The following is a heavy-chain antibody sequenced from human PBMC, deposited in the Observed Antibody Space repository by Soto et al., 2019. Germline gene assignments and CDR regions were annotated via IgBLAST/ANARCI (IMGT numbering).Heavy chain of an antibody. V-gene: IGHV3-53*01. CDR2: IYSGGGT. Sequence: GGSLRLSCAASGFTVGSKYMSWVRQAPGKGLEWVSVIYSGGGTYYADSVRGRFTISRDSSKNTLYLQMNSLRAEDTAVYYCASCDLDDFDIWGQGTMVTVSS. J-gene: IGHJ3*02. D-gene: IGHD2-21*02. CDR1: GFTVGSKY. CDR3: ASCDLDDFDI.